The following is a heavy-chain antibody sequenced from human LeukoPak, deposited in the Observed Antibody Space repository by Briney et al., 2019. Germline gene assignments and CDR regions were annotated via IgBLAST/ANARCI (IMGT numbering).Heavy chain of an antibody. D-gene: IGHD5-24*01. Sequence: SETLSLTCTVSGGSISSYYWSWIRQPPVKGLEWIGYIYYSGSTNYNPSLKSRVTISVDTSKNQFSLKLSSVTAADTAVYYCARTRDGYNFDFDYWGQGTLVTVSS. V-gene: IGHV4-59*01. J-gene: IGHJ4*02. CDR2: IYYSGST. CDR3: ARTRDGYNFDFDY. CDR1: GGSISSYY.